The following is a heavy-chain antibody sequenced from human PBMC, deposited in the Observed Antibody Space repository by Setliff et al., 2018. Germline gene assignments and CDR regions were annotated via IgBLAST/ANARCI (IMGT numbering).Heavy chain of an antibody. V-gene: IGHV3-23*01. CDR2: ISGSAQTT. CDR1: GFTVSSYW. J-gene: IGHJ4*02. Sequence: ETLSLSCAASGFTVSSYWMHWVRRDPGKGLEWVSMISGSAQTTYYADSVKGRFTISRDNSKNTVYLDVNSLRAEDTAVYYCAKRGPYCSGGTCHYYFDYWGQGTLVTVSS. D-gene: IGHD2-15*01. CDR3: AKRGPYCSGGTCHYYFDY.